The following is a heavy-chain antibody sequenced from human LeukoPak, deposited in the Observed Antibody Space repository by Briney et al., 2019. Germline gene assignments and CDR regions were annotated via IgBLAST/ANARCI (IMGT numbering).Heavy chain of an antibody. Sequence: PGGSLRLSCAASGFTFSSYAMHWVRQAPGKGPEWVAVISYDGSNKYYADSVKGRFTISRDNSKNTLYLQMNSLRAEDTAVYYCARVRAGYFDYWGQGTLVTVSS. CDR2: ISYDGSNK. D-gene: IGHD6-13*01. J-gene: IGHJ4*02. CDR3: ARVRAGYFDY. V-gene: IGHV3-30-3*01. CDR1: GFTFSSYA.